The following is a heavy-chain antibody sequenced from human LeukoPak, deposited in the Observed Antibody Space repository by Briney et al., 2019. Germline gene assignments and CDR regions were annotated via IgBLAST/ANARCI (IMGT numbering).Heavy chain of an antibody. D-gene: IGHD2-15*01. CDR2: ISSSSSYI. CDR1: GFTFSSDS. CDR3: ARDLIYCSGGSCYPPYYFDY. Sequence: GGSLRLSCAASGFTFSSDSINWVRQAPGKGLEWVSCISSSSSYIYDADSVKGRFTISRDNAKNSLYLQMNSLRAEDTAVYYCARDLIYCSGGSCYPPYYFDYWGQGTLVTISS. J-gene: IGHJ4*02. V-gene: IGHV3-21*01.